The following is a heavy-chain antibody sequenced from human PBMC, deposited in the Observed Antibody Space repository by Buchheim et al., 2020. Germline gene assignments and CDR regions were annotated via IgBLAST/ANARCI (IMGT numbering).Heavy chain of an antibody. D-gene: IGHD6-19*01. Sequence: EVQLVEFGGGLVQPGGSLRLSCAASGFTFSSHWMSWVRQAPGKGLEWVANIKQDGREKYYVDSVKGRFTISRDNAQNPLYLQINSLRAGDTAVYYSARATGSGWYYFDYWGQGTL. CDR1: GFTFSSHW. V-gene: IGHV3-7*01. CDR2: IKQDGREK. J-gene: IGHJ4*02. CDR3: ARATGSGWYYFDY.